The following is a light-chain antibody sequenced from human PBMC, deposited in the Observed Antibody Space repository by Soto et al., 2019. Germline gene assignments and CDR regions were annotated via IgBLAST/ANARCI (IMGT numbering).Light chain of an antibody. CDR2: ANN. V-gene: IGLV1-51*01. CDR3: GTWDSSLSAVV. Sequence: QSVLTQPPSVSAAPGQKVTISCSGSSSNIGNNYVAWYQQLPGTAPKLLIYANNKRPSGIPDRLSGSKSGTSATLGITGLQTGDEADYYCGTWDSSLSAVVFGGGTTLTVL. CDR1: SSNIGNNY. J-gene: IGLJ2*01.